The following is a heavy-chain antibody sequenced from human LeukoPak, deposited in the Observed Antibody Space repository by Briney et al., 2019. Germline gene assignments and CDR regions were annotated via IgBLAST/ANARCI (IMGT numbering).Heavy chain of an antibody. D-gene: IGHD5-24*01. Sequence: SETLSLTCTVSGGSINSSSYYWGWIRQPPGKGLEWIGSIFYSGNTYDNPYLKSRVTISVDTSKNKFSLKLNSVTAADTAVYYCARHRSKWLQSSFDYWGQGTLVTVSS. CDR1: GGSINSSSYY. V-gene: IGHV4-39*01. J-gene: IGHJ4*02. CDR3: ARHRSKWLQSSFDY. CDR2: IFYSGNT.